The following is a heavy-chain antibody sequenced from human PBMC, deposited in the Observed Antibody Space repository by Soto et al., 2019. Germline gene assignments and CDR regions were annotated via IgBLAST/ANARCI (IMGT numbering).Heavy chain of an antibody. Sequence: QVQLQESGPGLVKPSETLSLTCTVSGGSISSYYWSWIRQPPGKGLEWIGYIYYSGSTNYNPSLKGPVTISVNTSKHQFPLKLSFVTAGDTAVYFCARLGDILTGYADYWGQGTLVNVSS. J-gene: IGHJ4*02. D-gene: IGHD3-9*01. CDR1: GGSISSYY. V-gene: IGHV4-59*08. CDR2: IYYSGST. CDR3: ARLGDILTGYADY.